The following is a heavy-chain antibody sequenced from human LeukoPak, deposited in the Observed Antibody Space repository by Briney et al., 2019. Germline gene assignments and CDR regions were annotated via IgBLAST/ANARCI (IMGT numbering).Heavy chain of an antibody. Sequence: PGGSLRLSCAASGFTFSSYGMHWVRQAPGKGLEWVAVIWYDGSNKYYADSVKGRFTISRDNSKNTLYLQMNSLRAEDTAVYYCARDGVAARGSHCMDVWGKGTTVTVSS. CDR3: ARDGVAARGSHCMDV. D-gene: IGHD6-6*01. V-gene: IGHV3-33*01. CDR1: GFTFSSYG. J-gene: IGHJ6*03. CDR2: IWYDGSNK.